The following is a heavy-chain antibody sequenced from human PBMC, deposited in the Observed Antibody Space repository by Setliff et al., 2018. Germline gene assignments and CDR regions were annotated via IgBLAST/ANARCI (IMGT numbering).Heavy chain of an antibody. CDR2: ISV. D-gene: IGHD2-2*01. CDR3: ARGPPDFVDVPAAAKFDY. CDR1: GYPFTNYG. Sequence: ASVKVSCKASGYPFTNYGITWVRQAPGQGLEWLGWISVYAREFQGRVTMTIDTPTSTAYMELRSLRSEDTAVYYCARGPPDFVDVPAAAKFDYWGPGTLVTVSS. V-gene: IGHV1-18*01. J-gene: IGHJ4*02.